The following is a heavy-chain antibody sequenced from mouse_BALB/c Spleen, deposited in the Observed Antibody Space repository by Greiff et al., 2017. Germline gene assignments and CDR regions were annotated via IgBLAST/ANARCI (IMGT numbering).Heavy chain of an antibody. V-gene: IGHV3-1*02. CDR1: GYSITSGYS. J-gene: IGHJ4*01. CDR2: IHYSGST. CDR3: ARHDGYYAMDY. D-gene: IGHD2-3*01. Sequence: EVKLMESGPDLVKPSQSLSLTCTVTGYSITSGYSWPWIRQFPGNTLEWMGYIHYSGSTNYNPSLKSRISITRDTSKNQFFLQLNSVTTEDTATYYCARHDGYYAMDYWGQGTSVTVSS.